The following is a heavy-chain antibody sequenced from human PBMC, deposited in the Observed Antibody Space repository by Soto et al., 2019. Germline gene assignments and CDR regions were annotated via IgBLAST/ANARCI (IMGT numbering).Heavy chain of an antibody. V-gene: IGHV4-59*02. CDR2: IIHRGTS. J-gene: IGHJ4*02. Sequence: SETLSLTCTVSGDSVDQSCWSWIRQSPGKRMEWIGYIIHRGTSKYNPSLNSRVTMSLDTSKNQVSLRLTSVTAADTAIYFCARERRGFGYIDYWGLGTLVTVSS. CDR1: GDSVDQSC. CDR3: ARERRGFGYIDY. D-gene: IGHD3-3*01.